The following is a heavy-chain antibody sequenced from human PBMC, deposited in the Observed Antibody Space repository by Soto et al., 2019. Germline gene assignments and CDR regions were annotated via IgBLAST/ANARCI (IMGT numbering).Heavy chain of an antibody. CDR1: GFTFSSYA. Sequence: EVQLLESGGGLVQPGGSLRLPCAASGFTFSSYAMSWVRQAPGKGLEWVSAISGSGGSTYYADSVKGRFTISRDNSKNTLYLQMNSLRAEDTAVYYCAKDQNDFYYMDVWGKGTTVTVSS. V-gene: IGHV3-23*01. CDR3: AKDQNDFYYMDV. D-gene: IGHD3-3*01. J-gene: IGHJ6*03. CDR2: ISGSGGST.